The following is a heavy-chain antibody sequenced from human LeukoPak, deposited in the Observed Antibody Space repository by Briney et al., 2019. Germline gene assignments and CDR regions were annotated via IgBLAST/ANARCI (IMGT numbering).Heavy chain of an antibody. CDR2: ISYDGSNK. D-gene: IGHD3-10*01. J-gene: IGHJ4*02. CDR1: GFTLSSYG. CDR3: AKDLWDYYGSGSTFDY. Sequence: GGPLRLSCAASGFTLSSYGMHWVRQAPGKGLEWVAVISYDGSNKYYADSVKGRFTISRDNSKNTLYLQMNSLRAEDTAVYYCAKDLWDYYGSGSTFDYWGQGTLVTVSS. V-gene: IGHV3-30*18.